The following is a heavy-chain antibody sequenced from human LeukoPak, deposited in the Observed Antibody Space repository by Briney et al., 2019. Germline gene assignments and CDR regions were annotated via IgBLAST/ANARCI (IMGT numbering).Heavy chain of an antibody. D-gene: IGHD3-22*01. Sequence: SETLSLTCTVSGGSISSYYWSWIRQPAGKGLEWTGRIYTSGSTNYNPSLKSRVTMSVDTSKNQFSLKLSSVTAADTAVYYCARVRYYYDSSGYYPYYFDYWGQGTLVTVSS. CDR3: ARVRYYYDSSGYYPYYFDY. CDR2: IYTSGST. V-gene: IGHV4-4*07. J-gene: IGHJ4*02. CDR1: GGSISSYY.